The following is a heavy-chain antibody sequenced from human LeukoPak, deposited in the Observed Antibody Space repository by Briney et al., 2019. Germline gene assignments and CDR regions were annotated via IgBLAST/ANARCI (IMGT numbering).Heavy chain of an antibody. J-gene: IGHJ4*02. V-gene: IGHV1-46*01. D-gene: IGHD2-2*01. Sequence: ASVKVSCKASEYTFTSYYMHWVRQAPGQGLEWMGIINPSGGSTSYAQKFQGRVTMTRDTSTSTVYMELSSLRSEDTAVYYCARAEYQLLSGGWNFDYWGQGTLVTVSS. CDR2: INPSGGST. CDR1: EYTFTSYY. CDR3: ARAEYQLLSGGWNFDY.